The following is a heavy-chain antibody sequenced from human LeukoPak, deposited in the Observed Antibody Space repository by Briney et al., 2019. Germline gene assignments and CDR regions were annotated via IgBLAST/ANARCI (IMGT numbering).Heavy chain of an antibody. CDR1: GFTFSNAW. Sequence: GGSLRLSCAASGFTFSNAWMNWVRQAPGKGLEWVGRIRSNSDGGTIDYAAPVKGRFTLSRDDSKTTLYLQMNSLQTEDTAVYYCATDFYDSTWGQGTLVAVSS. CDR2: IRSNSDGGTI. D-gene: IGHD3-22*01. CDR3: ATDFYDST. J-gene: IGHJ5*02. V-gene: IGHV3-15*07.